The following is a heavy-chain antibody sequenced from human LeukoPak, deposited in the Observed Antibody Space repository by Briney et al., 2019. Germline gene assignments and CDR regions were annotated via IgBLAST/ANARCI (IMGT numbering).Heavy chain of an antibody. V-gene: IGHV4-59*13. CDR3: ARDQGSAGMTTVHYYGMDV. D-gene: IGHD4-11*01. J-gene: IGHJ6*02. CDR2: IYYCGST. Sequence: SETLSLPCTVSGGSIRIYYWSCIRQPPGEGLEGIGYIYYCGSTNYNPSLKSRVTISVDTSKNQFSLKLSSVTAADTAVYYCARDQGSAGMTTVHYYGMDVWGQGTTVTVSS. CDR1: GGSIRIYY.